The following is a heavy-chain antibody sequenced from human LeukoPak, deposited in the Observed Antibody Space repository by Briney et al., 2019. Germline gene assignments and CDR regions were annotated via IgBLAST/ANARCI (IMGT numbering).Heavy chain of an antibody. J-gene: IGHJ4*02. D-gene: IGHD3-9*01. V-gene: IGHV5-51*01. Sequence: GESLKISCKASGYTFTDYWVAWLRQMPGKGLEYMGVFNPGDSDVKYSPSLRGQVSISVDESISTAYLQWSSLKASDTAIYYCARRDVGYNILTTYYYDTWGQGTLVTVSS. CDR2: FNPGDSDV. CDR3: ARRDVGYNILTTYYYDT. CDR1: GYTFTDYW.